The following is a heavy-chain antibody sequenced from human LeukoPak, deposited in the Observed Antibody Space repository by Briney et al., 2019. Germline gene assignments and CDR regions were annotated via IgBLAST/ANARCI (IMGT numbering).Heavy chain of an antibody. J-gene: IGHJ4*02. D-gene: IGHD6-19*01. CDR2: ISSDGSNN. V-gene: IGHV3-30-3*01. Sequence: GGSLRLSCAASGFTFSSYAMSWVRQAPGKGLEWVAVISSDGSNNYYADSVKGRFTISRDNSKNTLYLQVNSLRAEDTAVYYCARDRYSSGWYRDFDCWGQGTLVTVSS. CDR1: GFTFSSYA. CDR3: ARDRYSSGWYRDFDC.